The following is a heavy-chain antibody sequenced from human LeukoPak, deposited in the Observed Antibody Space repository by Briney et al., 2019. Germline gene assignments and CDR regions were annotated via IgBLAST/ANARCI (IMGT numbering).Heavy chain of an antibody. V-gene: IGHV3-48*01. Sequence: GGSLRLSCAASGFTFSSYSMNWVRQAPGKGLEWVSYISSSSSTIYYADSVKGRFTISRDNAKNSLYLQMNSLRVDDTAMYYCVGTIASRGSEYWGQGALVTVSS. D-gene: IGHD6-6*01. J-gene: IGHJ4*02. CDR3: VGTIASRGSEY. CDR1: GFTFSSYS. CDR2: ISSSSSTI.